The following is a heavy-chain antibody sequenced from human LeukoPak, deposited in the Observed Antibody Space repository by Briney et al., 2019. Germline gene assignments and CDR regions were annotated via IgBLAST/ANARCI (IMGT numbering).Heavy chain of an antibody. J-gene: IGHJ4*02. CDR1: GFTVSSNY. D-gene: IGHD1-1*01. CDR2: IKSKNDGETI. V-gene: IGHV3-15*01. CDR3: VGRPWNFDY. Sequence: PGGSLRLSCAASGFTVSSNYMSWVRQAPGKGLEWVGRIKSKNDGETIDLAAPVKGRFTLSRDESKRMVFLEMNSLKNEDTAVYYCVGRPWNFDYWGQGTLVTVSS.